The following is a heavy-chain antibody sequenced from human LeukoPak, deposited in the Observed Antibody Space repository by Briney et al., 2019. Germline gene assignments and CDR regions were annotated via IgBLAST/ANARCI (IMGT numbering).Heavy chain of an antibody. CDR3: ARVPRLLRCIDY. Sequence: SETLSLTCTVSGGSISSGSYYWGWIRQPPGKGLEWIGSLSYSGSSYYNPSLKSRVTMSVDTSLNQLSLRLSSVTAADTAVYYCARVPRLLRCIDYWGQGTLVTVSS. J-gene: IGHJ4*02. CDR2: LSYSGSS. D-gene: IGHD4-17*01. V-gene: IGHV4-39*01. CDR1: GGSISSGSYY.